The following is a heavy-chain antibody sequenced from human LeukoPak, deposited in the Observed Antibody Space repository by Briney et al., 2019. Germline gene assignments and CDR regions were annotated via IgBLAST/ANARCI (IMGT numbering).Heavy chain of an antibody. Sequence: SETLTLTCTVSGGSISSYYWRWIRQPAGKGLEWIGRIYTSRSTNYNPSLKSRVTMSVDTSKNQFSLKLSSVTAADTAVYYCARTPDYYDSSGPDYYFDYWGQGTLVTVSS. J-gene: IGHJ4*02. D-gene: IGHD3-22*01. CDR1: GGSISSYY. CDR2: IYTSRST. V-gene: IGHV4-4*07. CDR3: ARTPDYYDSSGPDYYFDY.